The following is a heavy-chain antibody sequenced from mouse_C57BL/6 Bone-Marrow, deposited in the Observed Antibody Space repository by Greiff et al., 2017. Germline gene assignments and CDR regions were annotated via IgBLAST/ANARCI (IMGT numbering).Heavy chain of an antibody. V-gene: IGHV5-6*02. J-gene: IGHJ4*01. Sequence: DVMLVESGGDLVKPGGSLKLSCAASGFTFSSYGMSWVRQTPDKRLEWVATISSGGSYTYYPDSVKGRFTISRDNAKNTLYLQMRSLKSEDTAMYYCARRGYSYAMDYWGQGTSVTVSS. CDR2: ISSGGSYT. CDR3: ARRGYSYAMDY. D-gene: IGHD2-3*01. CDR1: GFTFSSYG.